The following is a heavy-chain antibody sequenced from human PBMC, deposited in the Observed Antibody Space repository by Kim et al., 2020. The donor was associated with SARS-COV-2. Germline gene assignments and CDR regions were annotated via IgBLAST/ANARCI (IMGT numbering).Heavy chain of an antibody. Sequence: SETLSLTCTVSGGSINIAGYYWVWIRQPPGTGLEWLGSVTYGGGTYYNPSLKSRVTISADTSKNQFSLKLSSVTAADTALFYCARRSHRAGDCVFVPWGQGILVTVSS. CDR3: ARRSHRAGDCVFVP. D-gene: IGHD2-21*02. J-gene: IGHJ5*02. CDR1: GGSINIAGYY. V-gene: IGHV4-39*01. CDR2: VTYGGGT.